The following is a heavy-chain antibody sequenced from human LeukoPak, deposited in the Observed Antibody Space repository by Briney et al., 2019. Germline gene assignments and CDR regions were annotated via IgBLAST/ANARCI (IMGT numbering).Heavy chain of an antibody. Sequence: AGGSLRLSCAASGFTFYSYGMQWLRQAPGKGGEKVSGICHDGGTTYYANYVKGRFTISRDNSKYMLYLQMGSLTADDMAVYYCARGAQLTDYWGQGTLVTVSS. V-gene: IGHV3-64*01. CDR3: ARGAQLTDY. CDR1: GFTFYSYG. D-gene: IGHD6-13*01. J-gene: IGHJ4*02. CDR2: ICHDGGTT.